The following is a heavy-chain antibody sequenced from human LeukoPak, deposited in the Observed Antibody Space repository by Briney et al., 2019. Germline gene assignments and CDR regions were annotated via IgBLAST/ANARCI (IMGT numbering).Heavy chain of an antibody. CDR3: ASIAARPRGYYYMDV. V-gene: IGHV1-69*05. CDR1: GGTFSSYA. Sequence: SVTVSCKASGGTFSSYAISWVRQAPGQGLEWMGGIIPIFGTANYAQRFQGRVTITTDESTSTAYMELSSLRSEDTAVYYCASIAARPRGYYYMDVWGKGTTVTVSS. CDR2: IIPIFGTA. J-gene: IGHJ6*03. D-gene: IGHD6-6*01.